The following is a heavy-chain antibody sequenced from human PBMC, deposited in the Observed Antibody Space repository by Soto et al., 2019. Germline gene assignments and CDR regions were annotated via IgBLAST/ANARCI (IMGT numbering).Heavy chain of an antibody. CDR2: ISSSSSTI. CDR3: ARESRFLEWLSLNWFDP. V-gene: IGHV3-48*02. J-gene: IGHJ5*02. D-gene: IGHD3-3*01. CDR1: GFAFSSYS. Sequence: GGSLTLSGASSGFAFSSYSMNWVRQAPGKGLEWVSYISSSSSTIYYADSVKGRFTISRDNAKNSLYLQMNSLRDEDTAVYYCARESRFLEWLSLNWFDPWGQGTLVTVSS.